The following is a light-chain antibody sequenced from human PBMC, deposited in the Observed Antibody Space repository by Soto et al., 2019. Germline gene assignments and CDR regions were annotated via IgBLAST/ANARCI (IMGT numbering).Light chain of an antibody. CDR3: QQTYSTPQP. CDR1: QSISRH. V-gene: IGKV1-39*01. CDR2: IAS. J-gene: IGKJ5*01. Sequence: DIQVTQSPSSLSASVVDRVTITFRASQSISRHLNWYQQKPGKAPKLLINIASSLQSGVPSRFSGSGSGTDFTLTISNVQPEDFATYYCQQTYSTPQPFGQGTRLEIK.